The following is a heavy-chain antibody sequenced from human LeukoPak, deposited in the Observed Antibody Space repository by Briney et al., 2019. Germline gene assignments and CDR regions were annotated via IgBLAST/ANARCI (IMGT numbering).Heavy chain of an antibody. V-gene: IGHV3-23*01. CDR2: ISGLGGTT. J-gene: IGHJ4*02. CDR1: GFTVSNYA. D-gene: IGHD3-22*01. Sequence: PGGSLRLSCATSGFTVSNYAMTWVRQAPGKWLEWVSVISGLGGTTYYADSVKGRFTISRDNSKNTLYLQMNSLRAEDTAVYYCAKDRSSITGAYYYADYWGQGTLVTVSS. CDR3: AKDRSSITGAYYYADY.